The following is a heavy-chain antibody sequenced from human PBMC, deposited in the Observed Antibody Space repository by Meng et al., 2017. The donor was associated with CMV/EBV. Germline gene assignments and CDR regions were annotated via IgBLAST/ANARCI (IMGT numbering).Heavy chain of an antibody. J-gene: IGHJ6*02. Sequence: GESLKISYAASGFTFSSYSMNWVRQAPGKGLEWVSSISSSSSYIYYADSVKGRFTISRDNAKNSLYLQMNSLRAEDTAVYYCAREKDGYNPYYYGMDVWGQGTTVTVSS. CDR3: AREKDGYNPYYYGMDV. D-gene: IGHD5-24*01. V-gene: IGHV3-21*01. CDR2: ISSSSSYI. CDR1: GFTFSSYS.